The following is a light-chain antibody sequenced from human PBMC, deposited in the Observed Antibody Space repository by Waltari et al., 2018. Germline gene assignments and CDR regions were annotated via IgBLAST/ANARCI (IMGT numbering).Light chain of an antibody. CDR3: LEHDNFPTHT. CDR2: EAT. V-gene: IGKV5-2*01. Sequence: ETTLTQSPAFMSATPRDKVNISCRASQDIDDEMNWYQQKPGEGDIFIIQEATTLVPGIPPRFSGSGYGTDFTLTINNIQSEDVASYFCLEHDNFPTHTFGQGTKLEIK. J-gene: IGKJ2*01. CDR1: QDIDDE.